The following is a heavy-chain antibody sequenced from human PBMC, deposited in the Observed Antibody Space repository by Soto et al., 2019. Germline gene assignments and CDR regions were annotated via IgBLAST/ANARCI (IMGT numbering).Heavy chain of an antibody. J-gene: IGHJ6*02. Sequence: SETLSLTCAVSGGSISSSNWWSWVRQLPGKGLEWIGEIYHSGSTNYNPSLKSRVTISVDKSKNQFSLKLSSVTAADTAVYYCARVGGHSSSWYSSVEGFGDVWGQGTTVTVSS. CDR2: IYHSGST. CDR3: ARVGGHSSSWYSSVEGFGDV. V-gene: IGHV4-4*02. CDR1: GGSISSSNW. D-gene: IGHD6-13*01.